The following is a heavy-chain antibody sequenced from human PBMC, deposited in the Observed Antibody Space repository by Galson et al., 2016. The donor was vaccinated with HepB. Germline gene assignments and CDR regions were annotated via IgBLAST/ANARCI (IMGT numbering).Heavy chain of an antibody. V-gene: IGHV3-30*18. CDR3: VKDTGAVMVADSTDAFDI. Sequence: SLRLSCAASEFSFSYYGMHWVRQAAGKGLAWVAVISYDGSNKYYADSVKGRFTISRDTSKNTLYLQMNSLRVEDTAVYYCVKDTGAVMVADSTDAFDIWGQGTMVTVSS. CDR1: EFSFSYYG. J-gene: IGHJ3*02. D-gene: IGHD2-15*01. CDR2: ISYDGSNK.